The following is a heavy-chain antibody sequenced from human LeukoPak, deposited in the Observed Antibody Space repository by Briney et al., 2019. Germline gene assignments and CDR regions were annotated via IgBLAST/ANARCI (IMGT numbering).Heavy chain of an antibody. CDR1: GGSINSSSYY. CDR2: IFYSGST. V-gene: IGHV4-39*07. J-gene: IGHJ4*02. CDR3: ARYVDTGTNFDY. Sequence: SETLSLTCTVPGGSINSSSYYWGWIRQPAGKGLEWIGSIFYSGSTYYNPSLKSRVTISVDTSKNQFSLKLSSVTAADTAVYYCARYVDTGTNFDYWGQGTLVTVSS. D-gene: IGHD2-8*01.